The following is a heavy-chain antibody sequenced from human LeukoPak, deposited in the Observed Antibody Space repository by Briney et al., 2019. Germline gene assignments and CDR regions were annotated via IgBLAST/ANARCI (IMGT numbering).Heavy chain of an antibody. CDR1: GFTFSSYA. D-gene: IGHD3-16*02. CDR2: ISYDGSNK. Sequence: GGSLRLSCAASGFTFSSYAMHWVRQAPGKGLEWVAVISYDGSNKYYADSVKGRFTISRDNSKNTLYLQMNSLRAEDTAVYYCARELSYGSYYYYYMDVWGKGTTVTVSS. CDR3: ARELSYGSYYYYYMDV. J-gene: IGHJ6*03. V-gene: IGHV3-30*04.